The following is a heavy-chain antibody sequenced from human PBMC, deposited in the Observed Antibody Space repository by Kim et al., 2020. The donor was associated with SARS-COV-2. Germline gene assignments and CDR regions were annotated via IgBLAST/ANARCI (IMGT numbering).Heavy chain of an antibody. CDR3: AREKMDSGDYVKYFDY. V-gene: IGHV3-21*01. Sequence: SVKSRFTISGDNAQNSLYLQMNSLRAEDTAVYYCAREKMDSGDYVKYFDYWGQGTLVTVSS. D-gene: IGHD4-17*01. J-gene: IGHJ4*02.